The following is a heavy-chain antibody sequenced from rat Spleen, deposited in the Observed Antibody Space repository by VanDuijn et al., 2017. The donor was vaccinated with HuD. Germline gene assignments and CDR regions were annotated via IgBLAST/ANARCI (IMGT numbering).Heavy chain of an antibody. CDR1: GFTFSNYG. D-gene: IGHD4-1*01. CDR3: TTDRYGADY. J-gene: IGHJ2*01. V-gene: IGHV5-20*01. CDR2: ISYDGGST. Sequence: EVQLVESGGGLVQPGRSMKLSCAASGFTFSNYGMAWVRQAPKKGLEWVAYISYDGGSTYYRDPVKGRFTISRDNAKSTLYLQMDSLRSEDTATYYCTTDRYGADYWGQGVMVTVSS.